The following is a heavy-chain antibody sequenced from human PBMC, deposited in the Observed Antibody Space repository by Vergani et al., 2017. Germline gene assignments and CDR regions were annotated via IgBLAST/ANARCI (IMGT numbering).Heavy chain of an antibody. Sequence: QVQLVESGGGVVQPGGSLRLSCAASGFTFSSYGMHWVRQAPGKGLEWVAFIRDDKSNKYYADSVKGRFSISRDNYKNTLYLQMNSLRAEDTAVYYCAKEAQGPLRGGVYYCYTMDVWGQGTTVTVSS. CDR2: IRDDKSNK. D-gene: IGHD3-16*01. CDR3: AKEAQGPLRGGVYYCYTMDV. CDR1: GFTFSSYG. V-gene: IGHV3-30*02. J-gene: IGHJ6*02.